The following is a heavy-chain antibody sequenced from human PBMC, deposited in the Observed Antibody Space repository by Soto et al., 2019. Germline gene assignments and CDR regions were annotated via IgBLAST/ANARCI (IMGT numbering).Heavy chain of an antibody. CDR2: IIPIFGTA. Sequence: QVQLVQSGAEAKKPGSSVKVSCKASGGTFSSYAISWVRQAPGQGLEWMGGIIPIFGTANYAQKFQGRVTITADESTSTAYMELSSLRSEDTAVYYCARDLSGITGTSRPYYYYGMDVWGQGTTVTVSS. D-gene: IGHD1-7*01. V-gene: IGHV1-69*01. CDR1: GGTFSSYA. CDR3: ARDLSGITGTSRPYYYYGMDV. J-gene: IGHJ6*02.